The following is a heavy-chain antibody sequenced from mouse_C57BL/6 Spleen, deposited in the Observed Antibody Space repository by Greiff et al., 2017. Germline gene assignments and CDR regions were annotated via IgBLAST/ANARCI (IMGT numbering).Heavy chain of an antibody. V-gene: IGHV7-3*01. CDR3: ARYSSWGDY. CDR2: IRNKANGYTT. Sequence: EVKVVESGGGLVQPGGSLSLSCAASGFTFTDYYMSWVRQPPGKALEWLGFIRNKANGYTTEYSASVKGRFTISRDNSQSILYLLMNALRAEDSATYYCARYSSWGDYWGQGTSVTVSS. CDR1: GFTFTDYY. J-gene: IGHJ4*01.